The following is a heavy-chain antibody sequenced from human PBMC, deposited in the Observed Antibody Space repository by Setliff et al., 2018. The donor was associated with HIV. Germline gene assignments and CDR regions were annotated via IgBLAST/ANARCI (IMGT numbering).Heavy chain of an antibody. Sequence: GGSLRLSCAASGFTLSDYAMHWVRQAQGKGLEWVAVISYDGSTYHRDSVKGRFTLSRDNSKNTVYLQVGSLRPDDTAMYYCARSRPYNSALDYWGQGTLVTVSS. CDR2: ISYDGST. CDR3: ARSRPYNSALDY. V-gene: IGHV3-30*14. CDR1: GFTLSDYA. D-gene: IGHD6-25*01. J-gene: IGHJ4*02.